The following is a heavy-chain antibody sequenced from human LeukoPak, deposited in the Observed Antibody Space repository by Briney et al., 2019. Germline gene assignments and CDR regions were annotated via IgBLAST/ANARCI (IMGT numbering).Heavy chain of an antibody. D-gene: IGHD4-17*01. J-gene: IGHJ4*02. Sequence: GGSLRHSCAASGFTFSSYSMNWVRQAPGTGLEWVSSISSSSSYIYYADSMKGRFTISRDNAKNSLYLQMNSLRAEDTAVYYCARDYFGDYGPFDSWGQGTLVTVSS. CDR2: ISSSSSYI. CDR1: GFTFSSYS. V-gene: IGHV3-21*01. CDR3: ARDYFGDYGPFDS.